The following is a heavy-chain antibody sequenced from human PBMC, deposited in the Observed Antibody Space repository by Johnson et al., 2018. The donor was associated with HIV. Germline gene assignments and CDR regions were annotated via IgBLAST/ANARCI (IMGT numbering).Heavy chain of an antibody. V-gene: IGHV3-33*06. J-gene: IGHJ3*02. CDR3: AKGACGGDCFSHDAFDI. CDR1: GFTFSSYG. Sequence: QVQLVESGGGVVQPGRSLRLSCAASGFTFSSYGMHWVRQAPGKGLEWVAVMWYDGRKNYYADSVKGLFTISRDDSKNTVYLQMNSLRAEDTAVYYCAKGACGGDCFSHDAFDIWGQGTMVTVSS. CDR2: MWYDGRKN. D-gene: IGHD2-21*02.